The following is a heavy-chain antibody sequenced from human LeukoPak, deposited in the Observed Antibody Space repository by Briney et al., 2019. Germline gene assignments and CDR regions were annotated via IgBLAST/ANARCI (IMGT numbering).Heavy chain of an antibody. CDR2: IIPIFGTA. CDR1: GGTFSSYA. J-gene: IGHJ5*02. CDR3: ARGFVDYWSGYYRRDWFDP. Sequence: SVKVSCKASGGTFSSYAISWVRQAPGQGLEWMGGIIPIFGTANYAQKFQGRVTITADESTSTAYMELSSLRSEDTAVYYCARGFVDYWSGYYRRDWFDPWGQETLVTVSS. D-gene: IGHD3-3*01. V-gene: IGHV1-69*13.